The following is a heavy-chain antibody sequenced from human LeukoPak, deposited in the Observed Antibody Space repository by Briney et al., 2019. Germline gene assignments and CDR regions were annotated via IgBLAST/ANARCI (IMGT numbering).Heavy chain of an antibody. Sequence: GGSLRLSCAASGFTVSTYTMNWVRQAAGKGLEWVSCMSTSGRYIYYADSVKGRFTISRDNAKNSLYLQMNSLRAEDTALYYCAREDSEAFDIWGQGTMVTVSS. J-gene: IGHJ3*02. D-gene: IGHD3-10*01. V-gene: IGHV3-21*01. CDR1: GFTVSTYT. CDR3: AREDSEAFDI. CDR2: MSTSGRYI.